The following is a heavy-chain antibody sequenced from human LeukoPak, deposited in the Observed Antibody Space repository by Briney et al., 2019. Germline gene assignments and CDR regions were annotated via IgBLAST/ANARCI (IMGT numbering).Heavy chain of an antibody. CDR1: GYTFTNYA. Sequence: ASVKVSCKASGYTFTNYALHWVRQAPGQRLEWMGWINAGNGDTKFSQKFQGRVTFTRDTSASTAYMELNSLRSEDTAVYYCARGYCSSTSCQYYFDSWGQGTLVTVSS. D-gene: IGHD2-2*01. V-gene: IGHV1-3*01. J-gene: IGHJ4*02. CDR3: ARGYCSSTSCQYYFDS. CDR2: INAGNGDT.